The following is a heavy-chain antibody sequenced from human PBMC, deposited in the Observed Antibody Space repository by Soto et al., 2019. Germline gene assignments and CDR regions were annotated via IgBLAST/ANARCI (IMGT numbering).Heavy chain of an antibody. V-gene: IGHV3-9*01. J-gene: IGHJ3*02. Sequence: GGSLRLSCAASGFTFDDYAMHWVRQAPGKGLEWVSGISWNSGSIGYADSVKGRFTISRDNAKNSLYLQMNSLRAEDTALYYCAKGLSGSYYSAFDIWGQGTMVTV. CDR1: GFTFDDYA. CDR2: ISWNSGSI. D-gene: IGHD1-26*01. CDR3: AKGLSGSYYSAFDI.